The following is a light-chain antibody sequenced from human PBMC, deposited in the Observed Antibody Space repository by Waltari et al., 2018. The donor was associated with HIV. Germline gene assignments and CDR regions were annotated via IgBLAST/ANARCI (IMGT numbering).Light chain of an antibody. CDR1: QSLGRW. CDR3: QQYNGPYT. CDR2: EAS. J-gene: IGKJ2*01. Sequence: DIQMTQSPSTRSASVGDRVTITCRASQSLGRWLAWFQQKPGKAPKLLIYEASTLERGVPSRFSGSGSGTEFTLTISSLQPDDFATYHCQQYNGPYTFGQGTKLEIK. V-gene: IGKV1-5*03.